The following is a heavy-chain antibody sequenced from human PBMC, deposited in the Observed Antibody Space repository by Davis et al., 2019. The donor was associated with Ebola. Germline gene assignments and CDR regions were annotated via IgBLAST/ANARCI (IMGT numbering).Heavy chain of an antibody. V-gene: IGHV1-8*01. D-gene: IGHD5-12*01. CDR1: GYIFSNYD. J-gene: IGHJ6*02. Sequence: AASVKVSCKASGYIFSNYDINWVRQASGQGLEWMGWMNPYSGNTGYVEKFKGRVTMTRNPSISTAYMELSSLRSEDTAVYYCARGLDSGYDYILYYYGMDVWGQGTTVTVSS. CDR3: ARGLDSGYDYILYYYGMDV. CDR2: MNPYSGNT.